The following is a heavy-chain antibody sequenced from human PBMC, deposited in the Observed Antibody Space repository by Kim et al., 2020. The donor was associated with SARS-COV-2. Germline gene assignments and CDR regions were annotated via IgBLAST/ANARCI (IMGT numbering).Heavy chain of an antibody. Sequence: ASVKVSCKASGYTFTSYYMHWVRQAPGQGLEWMGIINPSGGSTSYAQKFQGRVTMTRDTSTSTVYMELSSLRSEDTAVYYCARGIGRFNWNSNWFDPWGQGTLVTVSS. V-gene: IGHV1-46*01. CDR3: ARGIGRFNWNSNWFDP. CDR1: GYTFTSYY. CDR2: INPSGGST. D-gene: IGHD1-20*01. J-gene: IGHJ5*02.